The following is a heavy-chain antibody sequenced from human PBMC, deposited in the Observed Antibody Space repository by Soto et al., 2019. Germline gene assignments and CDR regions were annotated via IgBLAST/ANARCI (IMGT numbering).Heavy chain of an antibody. CDR3: ARRGEDYDSGGYFDY. J-gene: IGHJ4*02. CDR1: GYSFTSYW. Sequence: PGESLKISCKGSGYSFTSYWIGWVRQMPGKGLEWMGIIYPGDSDTRYSPSFQGQVTISADKSISTAYLQWSSLKASDTAMYYCARRGEDYDSGGYFDYWGQGTLVTVSS. V-gene: IGHV5-51*01. CDR2: IYPGDSDT. D-gene: IGHD3-22*01.